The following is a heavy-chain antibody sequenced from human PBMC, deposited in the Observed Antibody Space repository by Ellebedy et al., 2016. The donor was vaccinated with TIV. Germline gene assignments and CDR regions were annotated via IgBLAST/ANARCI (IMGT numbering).Heavy chain of an antibody. CDR3: AREAGATSYVDY. V-gene: IGHV1-69*13. CDR1: GGTFSSYA. CDR2: IIPIFGTA. D-gene: IGHD1-26*01. Sequence: AASVKVSCKASGGTFSSYAISWVRQAPGQGLEWMGGIIPIFGTANYAQKFQGRVTITADESTSTAYMELSSLRSEDTAVYYCAREAGATSYVDYWGQGTLVTVSS. J-gene: IGHJ4*02.